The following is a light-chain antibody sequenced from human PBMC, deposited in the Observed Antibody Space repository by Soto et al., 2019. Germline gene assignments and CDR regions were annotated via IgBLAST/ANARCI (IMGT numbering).Light chain of an antibody. CDR1: QNIYYN. Sequence: ILMTQSPATVSVSPGESATLSCRASQNIYYNVAWYQHRPGQAPSLLIYGASTRATGTPARFSGSGSGTEFTLTISSLQSEDFAVYYCQQYIRWPLTFGGGTKVDNK. J-gene: IGKJ4*01. CDR2: GAS. V-gene: IGKV3-15*01. CDR3: QQYIRWPLT.